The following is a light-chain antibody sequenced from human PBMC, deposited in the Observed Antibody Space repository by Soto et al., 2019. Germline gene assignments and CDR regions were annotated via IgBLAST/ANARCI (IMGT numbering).Light chain of an antibody. CDR3: QQYYSPPLT. V-gene: IGKV4-1*01. CDR2: WAS. CDR1: QSVLYSSNNKNY. J-gene: IGKJ4*01. Sequence: DIVMTQSPDSLAVSLGERATINCKSSQSVLYSSNNKNYLAWYQQKPGQPPKLLIYWASTRESGVPDRFSGSRSGTDFTLTISSLQAEDVAVYYCQQYYSPPLTFGGGTKVVIK.